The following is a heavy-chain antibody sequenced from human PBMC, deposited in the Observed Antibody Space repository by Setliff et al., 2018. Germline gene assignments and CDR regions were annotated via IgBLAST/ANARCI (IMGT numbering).Heavy chain of an antibody. V-gene: IGHV3-21*01. CDR1: GFSFSNYA. Sequence: GGSLRLSCVASGFSFSNYAMNWVRQAPGKGLEWVASFSSRNDYIYHADSVKGRFTISRDNAKTSLYLQMDSLRAEDTAVYFCARSPGWIPWFDSWGQGTLVTVSS. J-gene: IGHJ5*01. D-gene: IGHD5-18*01. CDR3: ARSPGWIPWFDS. CDR2: FSSRNDYI.